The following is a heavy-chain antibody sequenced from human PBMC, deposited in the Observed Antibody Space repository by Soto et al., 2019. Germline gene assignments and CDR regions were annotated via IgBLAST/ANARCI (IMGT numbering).Heavy chain of an antibody. CDR3: ARDLKYYDFWSGSGGKTFDY. D-gene: IGHD3-3*01. CDR1: GFTFSSYW. CDR2: IKQDGSEK. V-gene: IGHV3-7*01. J-gene: IGHJ4*02. Sequence: AGGSLRLSCAASGFTFSSYWMSWVRQAPGKGLEWVANIKQDGSEKYYVDSVKGRFTISRDNAKNSLYLQMNSLRAEDTAVYYCARDLKYYDFWSGSGGKTFDYWGQGTLVTVSS.